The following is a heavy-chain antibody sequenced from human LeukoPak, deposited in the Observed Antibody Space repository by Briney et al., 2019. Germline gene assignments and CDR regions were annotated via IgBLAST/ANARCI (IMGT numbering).Heavy chain of an antibody. D-gene: IGHD1-26*01. V-gene: IGHV1-18*01. Sequence: GASVKVSCKASGYTFSSYGISWVRQAPGQGLEWMAWISAYNGNTEYAQKLQGRVTMTTDTSTSTAYMELRSLRSDDTAVYYCARDESSGSYYFDYWGQGTLVTVSS. CDR3: ARDESSGSYYFDY. CDR2: ISAYNGNT. CDR1: GYTFSSYG. J-gene: IGHJ4*02.